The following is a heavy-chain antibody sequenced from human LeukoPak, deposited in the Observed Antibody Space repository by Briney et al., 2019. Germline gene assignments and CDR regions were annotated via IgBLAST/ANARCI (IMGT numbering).Heavy chain of an antibody. CDR1: GGSISSGDYY. CDR2: IYYSGST. D-gene: IGHD6-13*01. Sequence: SETLSLTCTVSGGSISSGDYYWSWIRQPPGKGLEWIGYIYYSGSTYYNPSLKSRVTISVDTSKNQFSLKLSSVTAADTAVYYCARVSRIAAAGNFDYWGQGTLVTVSS. V-gene: IGHV4-30-4*01. CDR3: ARVSRIAAAGNFDY. J-gene: IGHJ4*02.